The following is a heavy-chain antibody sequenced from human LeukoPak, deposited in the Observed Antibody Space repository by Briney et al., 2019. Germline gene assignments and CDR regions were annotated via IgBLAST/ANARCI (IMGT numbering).Heavy chain of an antibody. CDR2: VNPNSGGT. J-gene: IGHJ4*02. CDR3: ARVGPYGTLDY. CDR1: GYTFTGYY. D-gene: IGHD1-1*01. Sequence: ASVRVSCKASGYTFTGYYMHWVRQAPGQGLEWMGRVNPNSGGTNYAQKFQGRVTMTRDTSISTAYMELSRLRSDDTAVYYCARVGPYGTLDYWGQGTLVTVSS. V-gene: IGHV1-2*06.